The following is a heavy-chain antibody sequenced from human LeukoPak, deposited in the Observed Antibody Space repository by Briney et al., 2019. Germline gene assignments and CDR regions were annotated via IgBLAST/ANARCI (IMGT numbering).Heavy chain of an antibody. Sequence: SETLSLTCTVSGGSISSYYWSWLRQPPGKGLEWIGYIYYSGSTNYNPSLKSRVTMSVDTSKNQFSLKLSSVTAADTAVYYCARVYSVGGHRRSDAFDIWGQGTMVTVSS. J-gene: IGHJ3*02. V-gene: IGHV4-59*12. CDR2: IYYSGST. CDR1: GGSISSYY. D-gene: IGHD2-15*01. CDR3: ARVYSVGGHRRSDAFDI.